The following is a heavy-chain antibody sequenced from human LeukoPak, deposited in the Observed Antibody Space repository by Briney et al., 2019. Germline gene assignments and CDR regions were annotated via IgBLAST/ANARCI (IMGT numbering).Heavy chain of an antibody. D-gene: IGHD3-9*01. CDR2: IYPGDSDT. Sequence: GESLKISCPGSGDTFTDYWIGWVRQMPGKGLEWMGIIYPGDSDTRYSPSFHGQVTMSVDKSINTAYLQWSSLKASDTAVYYCARPLLRYFDTHAFDLWGQGTMVTVSS. CDR1: GDTFTDYW. CDR3: ARPLLRYFDTHAFDL. V-gene: IGHV5-51*01. J-gene: IGHJ3*01.